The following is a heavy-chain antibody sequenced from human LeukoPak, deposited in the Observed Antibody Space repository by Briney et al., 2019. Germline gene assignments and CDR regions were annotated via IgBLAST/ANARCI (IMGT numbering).Heavy chain of an antibody. CDR2: INPSGGST. J-gene: IGHJ5*02. Sequence: ASVKVSCKASGYTFTSYYMHWVRQAPGQGLEWMGIINPSGGSTSYAQKFQGRVTMTRDTSTSTVYMELSSLRSEDTAVYYCARDRNNDILTSGWFDPWGQGTLVTVSS. CDR1: GYTFTSYY. D-gene: IGHD3-9*01. V-gene: IGHV1-46*01. CDR3: ARDRNNDILTSGWFDP.